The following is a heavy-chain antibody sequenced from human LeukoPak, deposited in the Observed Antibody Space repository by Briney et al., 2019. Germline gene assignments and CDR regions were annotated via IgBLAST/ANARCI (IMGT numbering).Heavy chain of an antibody. CDR2: ISSSSSYI. J-gene: IGHJ6*02. Sequence: PGGSLRLSCAASGVTFSSYSMNWVRQAPGKGLEWVSSISSSSSYIYYTDPVKGRFTISRDNAKNSLYLQMNSLRAEDTAVYYCARDRACDTSVNYYYYGVDVWGQGTTVTVSS. CDR1: GVTFSSYS. V-gene: IGHV3-21*01. D-gene: IGHD5-18*01. CDR3: ARDRACDTSVNYYYYGVDV.